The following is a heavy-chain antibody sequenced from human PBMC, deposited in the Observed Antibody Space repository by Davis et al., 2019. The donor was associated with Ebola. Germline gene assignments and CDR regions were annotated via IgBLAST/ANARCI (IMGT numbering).Heavy chain of an antibody. Sequence: ASVKVSCKASGYTFTSYYMHWVRQAPGQGLEWMGIINPSGGSTSYAQKFQGRVTMTRDTSTSTVYMELSSLRSEDTAVYYCARVRGYGDYGDYYYYYGMDVWGQGTTVTVSS. CDR1: GYTFTSYY. CDR2: INPSGGST. CDR3: ARVRGYGDYGDYYYYYGMDV. D-gene: IGHD4-17*01. V-gene: IGHV1-46*01. J-gene: IGHJ6*02.